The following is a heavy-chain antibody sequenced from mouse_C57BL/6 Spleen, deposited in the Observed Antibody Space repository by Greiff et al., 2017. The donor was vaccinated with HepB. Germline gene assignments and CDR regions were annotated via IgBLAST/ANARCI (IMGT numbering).Heavy chain of an antibody. CDR1: GFTFSSYA. CDR3: ARDPGNYYGSRGYYVDY. V-gene: IGHV5-4*01. D-gene: IGHD1-1*01. Sequence: EVQLQESGGGLVKPGGSLKLSCAASGFTFSSYAMSWVRQTPEKRLEWVATISDGGSYTYYPDNVKGRFTISRDNAKNNLYLQMSHLTSEDTAMYYCARDPGNYYGSRGYYVDYWGQGTTLTVSS. J-gene: IGHJ2*01. CDR2: ISDGGSYT.